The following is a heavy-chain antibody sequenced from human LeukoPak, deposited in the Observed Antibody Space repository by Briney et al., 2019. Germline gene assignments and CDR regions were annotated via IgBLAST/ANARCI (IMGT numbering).Heavy chain of an antibody. CDR3: ARYCSSISCALSFDY. Sequence: PGGSLRLSCAASGFTFSSYWMSWVRQAPGKGLEWVANIKQDGSEKYYVDSVKGRFTISRDNAKNSLYLQMNSLRAEDTAVYYCARYCSSISCALSFDYWGQGTLVTVSS. J-gene: IGHJ4*02. CDR1: GFTFSSYW. D-gene: IGHD2-2*01. V-gene: IGHV3-7*05. CDR2: IKQDGSEK.